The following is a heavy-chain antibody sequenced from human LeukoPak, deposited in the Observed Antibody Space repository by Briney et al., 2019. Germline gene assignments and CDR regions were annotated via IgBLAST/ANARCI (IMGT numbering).Heavy chain of an antibody. CDR2: IHNSGRT. V-gene: IGHV4-59*08. CDR3: ARHGTISSESYFDY. Sequence: SETLSLTCSVSGGSVSNYYWSWIRQSPGKGLEWIGYIHNSGRTNYNPSLKSRVTGFVDTSKNQVSLRLSSVTAADTAVYYCARHGTISSESYFDYWGQGALVTVSS. D-gene: IGHD1-14*01. CDR1: GGSVSNYY. J-gene: IGHJ4*02.